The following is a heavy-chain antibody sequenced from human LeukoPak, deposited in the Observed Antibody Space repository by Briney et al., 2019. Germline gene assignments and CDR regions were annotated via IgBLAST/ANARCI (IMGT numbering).Heavy chain of an antibody. J-gene: IGHJ4*02. D-gene: IGHD3-22*01. Sequence: GASVKVSCKASGYTFTSYYMHWVRQAPGQGLEWMGIINPSGGSTSYAQKFQGRVTMTRDTSTSTVYMELSSLRSEDTAVYYCARDAWGWDNSDYYHPVNYFDYWGQGTLVTVSS. CDR3: ARDAWGWDNSDYYHPVNYFDY. CDR2: INPSGGST. V-gene: IGHV1-46*01. CDR1: GYTFTSYY.